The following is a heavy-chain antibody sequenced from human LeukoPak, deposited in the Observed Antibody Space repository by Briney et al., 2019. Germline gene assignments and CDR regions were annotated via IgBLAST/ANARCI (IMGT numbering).Heavy chain of an antibody. CDR2: IIPIFGTA. J-gene: IGHJ4*02. Sequence: SVKVSCKASGGTFSSYATSWVRQAPGQGLEWMGGIIPIFGTANYAQKFQGRVTITADKSTSTAYMELSSLRSEDTAVYYCARDLSGVALGYWGQGTLVTVSS. CDR3: ARDLSGVALGY. V-gene: IGHV1-69*06. CDR1: GGTFSSYA. D-gene: IGHD3-10*01.